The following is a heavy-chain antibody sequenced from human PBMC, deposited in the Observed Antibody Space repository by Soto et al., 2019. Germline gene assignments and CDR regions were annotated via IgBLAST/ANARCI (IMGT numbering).Heavy chain of an antibody. CDR3: AKGGSSFYFDF. D-gene: IGHD2-2*01. CDR1: GXTFTTYA. Sequence: GGSLRLSCAASGXTFTTYAMVWVRQAPGKGLEWVSVIRANGYDTYYADFVKGRFTVSRDNSKNTQYLQMNSLRAEDTAVYYCAKGGSSFYFDFWGQGTLVTVSS. J-gene: IGHJ4*02. CDR2: IRANGYDT. V-gene: IGHV3-23*01.